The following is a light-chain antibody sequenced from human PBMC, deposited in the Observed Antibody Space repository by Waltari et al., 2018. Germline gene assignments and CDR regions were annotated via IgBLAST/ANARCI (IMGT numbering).Light chain of an antibody. CDR3: QDYGGSLLS. V-gene: IGKV3-20*01. CDR1: HDINPKY. CDR2: GGS. Sequence: EIVLTQSPGTLSLSPGERATLSCRASHDINPKYIAWFLQKPRRAHILLFYGGSNRATDIQARFSASGAGTDFTLTVNRLEPQHVAVYYCQDYGGSLLSFGGGTKVENK. J-gene: IGKJ4*01.